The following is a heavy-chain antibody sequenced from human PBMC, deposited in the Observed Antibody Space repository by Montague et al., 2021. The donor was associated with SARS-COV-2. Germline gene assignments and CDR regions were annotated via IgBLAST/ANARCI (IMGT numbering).Heavy chain of an antibody. V-gene: IGHV3-23*01. D-gene: IGHD3-10*01. CDR3: AKGIYMRRGVSHGMDV. Sequence: SLRLSCAASGFRFDSYAMNWVRQAPGKGLEWLSAISSGGETTDYADSMKGRFTLSRDNSMNTLYLQMNRLRGEDTAVYYCAKGIYMRRGVSHGMDVWGQGTTVTVSS. CDR2: ISSGGETT. CDR1: GFRFDSYA. J-gene: IGHJ6*02.